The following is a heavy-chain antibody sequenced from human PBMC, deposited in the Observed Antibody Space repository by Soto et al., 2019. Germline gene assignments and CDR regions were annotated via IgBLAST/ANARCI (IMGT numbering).Heavy chain of an antibody. V-gene: IGHV3-48*03. Sequence: GGSLRLSCAASGFTFSSYEMNWVRQAPGRGLEWISCISSSGDLIYYADSVRGRFTVSRDSAKNSMYLQMNSLRAEDTAVYYCAREEINCGGDCFSLWGQGTLVTVSS. CDR2: ISSSGDLI. J-gene: IGHJ4*02. CDR1: GFTFSSYE. CDR3: AREEINCGGDCFSL. D-gene: IGHD2-21*02.